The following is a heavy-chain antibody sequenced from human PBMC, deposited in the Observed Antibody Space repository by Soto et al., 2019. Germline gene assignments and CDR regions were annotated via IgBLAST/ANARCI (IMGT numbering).Heavy chain of an antibody. CDR2: IIPILGIA. Sequence: ASVKVSCKASGGTFSSYTISWVRQAPGQGLEWMGRIIPILGIANYAQKFQGRVTITADKSTSTAYMELSSLRSEDTAVYYCASRITFGGVIVMNDAFDIWGQGTMVTVSS. D-gene: IGHD3-16*02. V-gene: IGHV1-69*02. CDR3: ASRITFGGVIVMNDAFDI. CDR1: GGTFSSYT. J-gene: IGHJ3*02.